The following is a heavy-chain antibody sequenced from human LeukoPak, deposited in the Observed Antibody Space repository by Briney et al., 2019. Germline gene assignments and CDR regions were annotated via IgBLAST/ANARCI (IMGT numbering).Heavy chain of an antibody. Sequence: GGSLRLSCAASGFTFSSYSMNWVRQAPGKGLEWVSSISSSSSYIYYADSVKGRFTISRDNAKNSLYLQMNSLRAEDTAVYYCARVPPYYDISYGMDVWGQGTTVTVSS. J-gene: IGHJ6*02. V-gene: IGHV3-21*01. CDR3: ARVPPYYDISYGMDV. CDR1: GFTFSSYS. CDR2: ISSSSSYI. D-gene: IGHD3-9*01.